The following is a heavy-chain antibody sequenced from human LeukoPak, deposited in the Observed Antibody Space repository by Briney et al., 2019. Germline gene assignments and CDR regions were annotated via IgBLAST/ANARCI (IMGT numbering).Heavy chain of an antibody. CDR2: IIPIFGTA. CDR1: GGTFSSYA. V-gene: IGHV1-69*13. J-gene: IGHJ4*02. CDR3: ARGGLAVAGRGRLGIAFDY. D-gene: IGHD6-19*01. Sequence: ASVKVSCKASGGTFSSYAISWVRQAPGQGLEWMGGIIPIFGTANYAQKFQGRVTITADEFTSTAYMELSSLRSEDTAVYYCARGGLAVAGRGRLGIAFDYWGQGTLVTVSS.